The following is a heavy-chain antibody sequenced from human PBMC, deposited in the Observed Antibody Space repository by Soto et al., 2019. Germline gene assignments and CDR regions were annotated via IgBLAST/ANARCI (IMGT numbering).Heavy chain of an antibody. CDR3: ARHVDVAGNGPYNWFDP. J-gene: IGHJ5*02. V-gene: IGHV5-51*01. D-gene: IGHD6-19*01. CDR1: GYSFARYW. Sequence: EVQLVQSGAVVKKPGESLRISCKTSGYSFARYWIGWVRQMPGKGLEWMGIIYPGDSDAIYSPSIQGQVTISVDRSISTAYLQWSSLQPWDTAMYYCARHVDVAGNGPYNWFDPWGQGTLVTVSS. CDR2: IYPGDSDA.